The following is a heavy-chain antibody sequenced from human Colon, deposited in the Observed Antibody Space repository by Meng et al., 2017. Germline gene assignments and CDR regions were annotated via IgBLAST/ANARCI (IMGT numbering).Heavy chain of an antibody. Sequence: QVQLQQSGPGLVKPSQTLSLTCFLSGDSVSSNTAAWNWIRQSPSRGLEWLGRTYYRSKWYNEYAVSVKSRMTFNADTSKNQVSLQVNSVTPEDTAVHYCARDHGYSYGLPLDYWGQGILVTVSS. J-gene: IGHJ4*02. CDR1: GDSVSSNTAA. CDR3: ARDHGYSYGLPLDY. D-gene: IGHD5-18*01. V-gene: IGHV6-1*01. CDR2: TYYRSKWYN.